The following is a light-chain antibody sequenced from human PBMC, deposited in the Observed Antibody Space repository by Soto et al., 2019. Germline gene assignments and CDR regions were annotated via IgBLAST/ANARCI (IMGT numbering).Light chain of an antibody. CDR3: QQYNDWPPKRT. CDR2: GAS. Sequence: EVVMTQSPVTLSVSPGERATLSCRASQSITTNLAWYQQKPGQAPRLLIYGASTMATGVPARFSGSGSGTQFTLTLSSQQSEDFALYYCQQYNDWPPKRTFGQGTRVDFK. CDR1: QSITTN. V-gene: IGKV3-15*01. J-gene: IGKJ1*01.